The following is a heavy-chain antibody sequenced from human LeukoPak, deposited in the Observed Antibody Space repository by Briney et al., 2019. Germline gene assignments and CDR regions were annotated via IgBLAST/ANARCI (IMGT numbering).Heavy chain of an antibody. Sequence: GGSLRLSCAASGFTFSTYWMSWVRQAPGKGLEWVANIKQDGSDIYYVDSVKGRFTISRDNAKNSLYLQMNSLRAEDTAVYYCTRDFDFSSAIWGQGTLVTVSS. CDR2: IKQDGSDI. V-gene: IGHV3-7*01. D-gene: IGHD3-3*01. CDR3: TRDFDFSSAI. J-gene: IGHJ4*02. CDR1: GFTFSTYW.